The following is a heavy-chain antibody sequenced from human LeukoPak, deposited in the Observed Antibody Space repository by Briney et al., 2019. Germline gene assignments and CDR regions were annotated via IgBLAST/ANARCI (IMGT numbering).Heavy chain of an antibody. V-gene: IGHV1-2*02. CDR2: IDPNSGDT. CDR1: GYTFTGYY. D-gene: IGHD3-22*01. Sequence: PSASVNVSCTASGYTFTGYYIHWVRQAPGQGLEWMGWIDPNSGDTKYVQTFQGRVTMTRDTSISTAYMDLSSLRSDDTAMYYCARAMNSWFLLDLDYWGQGTLVTVSS. J-gene: IGHJ4*02. CDR3: ARAMNSWFLLDLDY.